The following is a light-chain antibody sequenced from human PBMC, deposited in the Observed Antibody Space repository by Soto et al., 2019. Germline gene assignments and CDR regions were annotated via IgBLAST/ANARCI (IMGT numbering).Light chain of an antibody. V-gene: IGKV1-39*01. CDR1: QPISGV. CDR3: QQSGSGLT. Sequence: DIQISQSPSSLSAFVGDRVNISCRTGQPISGVLNWYQQKPGKAPKLLIFGASNLQTGVPSRFSGSGSGTDFSLTIRDLHPEDFATYYCQQSGSGLTFGPGTKVDIK. CDR2: GAS. J-gene: IGKJ3*01.